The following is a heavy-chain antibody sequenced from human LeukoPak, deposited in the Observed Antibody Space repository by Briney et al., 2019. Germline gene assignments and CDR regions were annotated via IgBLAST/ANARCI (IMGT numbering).Heavy chain of an antibody. CDR3: ARFDGYNSNY. J-gene: IGHJ4*02. CDR1: GGTFSSYA. CDR2: IIPIFGTA. V-gene: IGHV1-69*13. D-gene: IGHD5-24*01. Sequence: ASVKVSCKASGGTFSSYAISWVRQALGQGLEWMGGIIPIFGTANYAQKFQGRVTITADESTSTAYMELSSLRSEDTAVYYCARFDGYNSNYWGQGTLVTVSS.